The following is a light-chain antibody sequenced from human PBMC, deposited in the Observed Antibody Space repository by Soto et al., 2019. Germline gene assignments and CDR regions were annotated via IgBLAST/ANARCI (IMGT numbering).Light chain of an antibody. J-gene: IGLJ1*01. V-gene: IGLV1-40*01. CDR2: GNT. CDR1: NSNIGAGYD. Sequence: QAVVAQPPSVSGAPGQRVTISCTGSNSNIGAGYDVHWYQQLPGTAPKLLIYGNTNRPSGVPDRFSGSRSGTSASLAITGLQADDEADDYCHSQDRSLNGYVFGTGTKLTVL. CDR3: HSQDRSLNGYV.